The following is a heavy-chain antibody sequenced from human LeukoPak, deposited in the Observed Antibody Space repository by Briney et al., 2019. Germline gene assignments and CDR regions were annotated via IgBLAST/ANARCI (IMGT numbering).Heavy chain of an antibody. V-gene: IGHV4-34*01. CDR3: ARGGPRYCSGGSCYFGY. D-gene: IGHD2-15*01. Sequence: SETLSLTCAVYGGSFSGYYWSWIRQPPGKGLEWVGEINHSGSTNYNPSLKSRVTISVDTSKNQFSLKLSSVTAADTAVYYCARGGPRYCSGGSCYFGYWGQGTLVTVSS. J-gene: IGHJ4*02. CDR2: INHSGST. CDR1: GGSFSGYY.